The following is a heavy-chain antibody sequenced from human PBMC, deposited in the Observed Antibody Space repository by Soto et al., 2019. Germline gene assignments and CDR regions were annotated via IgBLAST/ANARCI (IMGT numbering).Heavy chain of an antibody. CDR1: GFTFSSYG. CDR2: IWYDGSNK. J-gene: IGHJ4*02. Sequence: GGSLRLSCAASGFTFSSYGMHWVRQAPGKGLEWVAVIWYDGSNKYYADSVKSRLTISVDTAKNQFTLQLTSVTVADTAVYYCATSYGNDWYTYWGQGTQVTVSS. D-gene: IGHD3-9*01. CDR3: ATSYGNDWYTY. V-gene: IGHV3-30*02.